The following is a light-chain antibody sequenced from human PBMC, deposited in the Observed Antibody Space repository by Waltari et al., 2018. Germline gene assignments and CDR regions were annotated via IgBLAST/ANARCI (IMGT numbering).Light chain of an antibody. Sequence: QSALTQPASVSGSPGQSITISCTGTSSDVGGYNHVSWYQQHPAKAHKLMIYDVSSRPSGVSNRFFGSKSGNTASLTISGLQAEDEAVYFCSSYSTSLTPYVFGPGTKVTVL. CDR3: SSYSTSLTPYV. CDR2: DVS. CDR1: SSDVGGYNH. V-gene: IGLV2-14*03. J-gene: IGLJ1*01.